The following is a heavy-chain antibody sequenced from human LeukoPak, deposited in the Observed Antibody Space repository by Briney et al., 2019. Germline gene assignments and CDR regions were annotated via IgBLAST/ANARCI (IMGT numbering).Heavy chain of an antibody. CDR3: ARGAYYYED. CDR1: GFTFSSHS. J-gene: IGHJ4*02. V-gene: IGHV3-48*01. CDR2: ISSSSSTI. D-gene: IGHD3-22*01. Sequence: GGSLRLSCAASGFTFSSHSMNWVRQAPGKGLEWVSYISSSSSTIYYADSVKGRFTISRDNAKNSLYLQMNSLRAEDTAVYYCARGAYYYEDWGQGTLVTVST.